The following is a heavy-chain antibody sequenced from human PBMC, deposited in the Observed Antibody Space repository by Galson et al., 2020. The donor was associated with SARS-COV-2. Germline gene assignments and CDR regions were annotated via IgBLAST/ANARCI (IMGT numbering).Heavy chain of an antibody. Sequence: GGSLRLSCAASGFTFSSYAMHWVRQAPGKGLEWVAVISYDGSNKYYADSVKGRFTISRDNSKNTLYLQMNSLRAEDTAVYYCARDEYSQYYFDYWGQGTLVTVSS. CDR2: ISYDGSNK. J-gene: IGHJ4*02. D-gene: IGHD2-21*01. CDR1: GFTFSSYA. V-gene: IGHV3-30*04. CDR3: ARDEYSQYYFDY.